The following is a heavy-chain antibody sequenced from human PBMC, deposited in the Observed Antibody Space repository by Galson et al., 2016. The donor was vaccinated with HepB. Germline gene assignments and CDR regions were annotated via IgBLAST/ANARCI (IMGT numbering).Heavy chain of an antibody. CDR3: VRDKVTPGTNWFDP. CDR1: GFTFSSYW. D-gene: IGHD4-11*01. V-gene: IGHV3-74*01. J-gene: IGHJ5*02. Sequence: SLRLSCAASGFTFSSYWMHWVRQAPGEGLVWVSHISGDGSSTHYGDSVKGRFTVSRDNSKNTLYLQMNNLRAEDTAVYYCVRDKVTPGTNWFDPWGQGTLVTVSS. CDR2: ISGDGSST.